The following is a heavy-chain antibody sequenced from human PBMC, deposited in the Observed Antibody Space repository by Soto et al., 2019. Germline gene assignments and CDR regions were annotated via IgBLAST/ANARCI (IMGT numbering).Heavy chain of an antibody. V-gene: IGHV4-61*01. CDR3: AREYYYDSSGANYYYYGMDV. Sequence: SETLSLTRTVSGGSVSSGSYYWSWIRQPPGKGLEWIGYIYYSGSTNYNPSLKSRVTISVDTSKNQFSLKLSSVTAADTAVYYCAREYYYDSSGANYYYYGMDVWGQGTTVT. CDR2: IYYSGST. CDR1: GGSVSSGSYY. J-gene: IGHJ6*02. D-gene: IGHD3-22*01.